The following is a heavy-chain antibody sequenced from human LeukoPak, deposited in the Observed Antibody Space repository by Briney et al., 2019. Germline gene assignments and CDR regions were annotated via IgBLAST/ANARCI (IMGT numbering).Heavy chain of an antibody. CDR1: GGSISSSGYY. CDR2: IYYSGST. CDR3: ARHEYSGSYYGLSWFDS. V-gene: IGHV4-39*01. D-gene: IGHD1-26*01. J-gene: IGHJ5*01. Sequence: PSETLSLTCTVSGGSISSSGYYWGWIRQPPGKGLEWIASIYYSGSTYYNPSLKSRVTISVDTSKNQLSLKLSSLTAADTAVYYCARHEYSGSYYGLSWFDSWGQGTLVTVSS.